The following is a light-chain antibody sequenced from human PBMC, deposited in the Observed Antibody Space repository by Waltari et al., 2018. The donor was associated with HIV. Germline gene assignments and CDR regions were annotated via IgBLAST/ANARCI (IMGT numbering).Light chain of an antibody. V-gene: IGKV1-5*03. CDR3: QQYHTYLT. Sequence: DIQVAQSPSTLAASVGDRVTVTCRTSQSVGSYLAWYQRKPGKAPKLLIYQASSLQTGVPSRFTASGSGTYFTLTITSLQPDDFATYYCQQYHTYLTLGPGTDLE. CDR1: QSVGSY. J-gene: IGKJ2*01. CDR2: QAS.